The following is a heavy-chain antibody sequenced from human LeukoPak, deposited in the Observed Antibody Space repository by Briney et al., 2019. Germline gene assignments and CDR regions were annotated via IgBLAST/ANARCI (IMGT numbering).Heavy chain of an antibody. J-gene: IGHJ4*02. CDR1: GFTFDDYA. V-gene: IGHV3-64D*09. D-gene: IGHD4-17*01. CDR3: VTSKYGDYAPPFDF. Sequence: GGSLRLSCAASGFTFDDYAMHWVRQAPGKGLEYVSAISSNGGSTYYTDSVKGRTTISRDNSKKTLYLQMSSLRAEDTAVYYCVTSKYGDYAPPFDFWGQGTLVTVSS. CDR2: ISSNGGST.